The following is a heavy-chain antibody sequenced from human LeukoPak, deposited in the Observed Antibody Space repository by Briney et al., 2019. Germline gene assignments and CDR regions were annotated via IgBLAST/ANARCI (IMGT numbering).Heavy chain of an antibody. D-gene: IGHD2-15*01. CDR2: ISGSGGST. CDR1: GYTFSSYA. V-gene: IGHV3-23*01. CDR3: AKCAIVVVVAATRGYFDY. Sequence: PGGSLRLSCAASGYTFSSYAMSWARQAPGKGLEWVSAISGSGGSTYYADSVKGRVTISRDNSKNTLYLQMNSLRAEDTAVYYCAKCAIVVVVAATRGYFDYWGQGTLVTVSS. J-gene: IGHJ4*02.